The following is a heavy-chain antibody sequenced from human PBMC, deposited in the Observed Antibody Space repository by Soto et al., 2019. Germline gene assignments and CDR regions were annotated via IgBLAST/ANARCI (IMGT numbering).Heavy chain of an antibody. CDR3: ARDHMVGGSRPRYYFDY. Sequence: SETLSLTCAVYGGSFSDYYWSWIRQPPGKGLEWIGEINHSGSTNYNPSLKSRVTISVDTSKNQFSPKLSSVTAADTAVYYCARDHMVGGSRPRYYFDYWGQGTLVTVSS. D-gene: IGHD3-10*01. CDR1: GGSFSDYY. V-gene: IGHV4-34*01. CDR2: INHSGST. J-gene: IGHJ4*02.